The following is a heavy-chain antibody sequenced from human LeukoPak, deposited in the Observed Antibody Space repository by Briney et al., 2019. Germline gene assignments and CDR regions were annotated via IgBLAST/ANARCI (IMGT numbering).Heavy chain of an antibody. Sequence: MGGFDPEDGETIYAQKFQGRVTMTEDTSTDTAYMELSSLRSEDTAVYYCATAPVAGTSLDYWGQGTLVTVSS. D-gene: IGHD6-19*01. CDR3: ATAPVAGTSLDY. CDR2: FDPEDGET. V-gene: IGHV1-24*01. J-gene: IGHJ4*02.